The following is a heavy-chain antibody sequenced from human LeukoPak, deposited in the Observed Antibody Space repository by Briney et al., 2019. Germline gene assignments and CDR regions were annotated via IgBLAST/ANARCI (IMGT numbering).Heavy chain of an antibody. J-gene: IGHJ6*03. Sequence: SVKVSCKASGGTFSSHAISWVRQAPGQGLEWMGGIIPIFGTANYAQKFQGRVTITTDESTSTAYMELSSLRSEDTAVYYCARGVVVVPAAMPGYYYYYMDVWGKGTTVTVSS. CDR1: GGTFSSHA. D-gene: IGHD2-2*01. CDR3: ARGVVVVPAAMPGYYYYYMDV. V-gene: IGHV1-69*05. CDR2: IIPIFGTA.